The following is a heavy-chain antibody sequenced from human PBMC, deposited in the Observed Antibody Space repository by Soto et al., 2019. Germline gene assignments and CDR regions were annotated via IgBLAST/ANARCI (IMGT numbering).Heavy chain of an antibody. D-gene: IGHD3-22*01. V-gene: IGHV1-24*01. Sequence: ASVKVSCKVSGYTLTELSMHWVRQAPGKGLEWMGGFDPEDGETIYAQKFQGRVTMTEDTSTDTAYMELSSLRSEDTAVYYCATRVPGPDSSGYYRLDYWGQGTQVTSPQ. CDR2: FDPEDGET. J-gene: IGHJ4*02. CDR1: GYTLTELS. CDR3: ATRVPGPDSSGYYRLDY.